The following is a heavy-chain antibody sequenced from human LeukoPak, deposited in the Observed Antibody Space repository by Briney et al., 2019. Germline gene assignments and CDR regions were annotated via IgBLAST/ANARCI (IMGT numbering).Heavy chain of an antibody. V-gene: IGHV3-9*01. CDR3: ATSRGSGYFDY. CDR2: ISWNSGSI. J-gene: IGHJ4*02. Sequence: PGRSLRLSCAASGFTFDDYAMHWVRQAPGKGLEWVSGISWNSGSIGYADSVKGRFTISRDNAKNSLYLQMNSLRAEDTALYYCATSRGSGYFDYWGQGTLVTVSS. D-gene: IGHD3-10*01. CDR1: GFTFDDYA.